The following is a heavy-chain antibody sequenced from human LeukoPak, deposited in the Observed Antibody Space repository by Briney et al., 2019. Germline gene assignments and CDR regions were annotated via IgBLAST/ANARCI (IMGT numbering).Heavy chain of an antibody. J-gene: IGHJ4*02. V-gene: IGHV4-39*07. CDR1: GGSIRSSSYY. Sequence: SETLSLTCTVSGGSIRSSSYYWGWIRQPPGKGLEWIGTIYYSGATYYNPSLKSRVTISVDTSKNQFSLKLSSVTAADTAVYYCARVSVANVYGSGAVDYWGQGALVTGSS. CDR2: IYYSGAT. CDR3: ARVSVANVYGSGAVDY. D-gene: IGHD3-10*01.